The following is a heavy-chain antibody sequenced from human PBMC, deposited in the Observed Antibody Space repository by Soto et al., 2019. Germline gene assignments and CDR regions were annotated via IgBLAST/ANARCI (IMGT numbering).Heavy chain of an antibody. V-gene: IGHV3-74*03. CDR3: IRGPRTSSVGTGGF. J-gene: IGHJ4*02. CDR2: INDDGTRT. CDR1: RFGFNMYW. D-gene: IGHD2-2*01. Sequence: GGSRRRSCAASRFGFNMYWRHWVLQVPGEWPERVTRINDDGTRTAYADSAKGRFTISRDNAKDILSLQMNALRVDATAVYYCIRGPRTSSVGTGGFWGKGPLVTVCS.